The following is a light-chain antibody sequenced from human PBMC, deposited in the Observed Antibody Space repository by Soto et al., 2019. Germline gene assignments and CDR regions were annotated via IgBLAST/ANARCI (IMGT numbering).Light chain of an antibody. Sequence: EIVMTQSPATLSVSPGERATLSCRASQSVSSNLAWYQQKPGQAPRLLIYGASTRATGIPARFSGSGSGTEFTLTISSLQSEDFAVYYCQQDTDWPPYTFGQGTKLEI. CDR3: QQDTDWPPYT. J-gene: IGKJ2*01. CDR1: QSVSSN. V-gene: IGKV3-15*01. CDR2: GAS.